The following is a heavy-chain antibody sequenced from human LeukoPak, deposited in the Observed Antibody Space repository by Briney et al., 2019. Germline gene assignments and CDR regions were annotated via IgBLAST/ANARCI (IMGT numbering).Heavy chain of an antibody. Sequence: SETLSLTCTVSGDSISNSAYFWAWIRQPPGKGLEWIASISYTGSTYYNPSLKSRLTISVDTSKNQFSLKLSSVTAADTAVYRCARLRAMVGTFDSWGQEALVTASS. CDR2: ISYTGST. CDR1: GDSISNSAYF. CDR3: ARLRAMVGTFDS. V-gene: IGHV4-39*01. J-gene: IGHJ4*02. D-gene: IGHD5-18*01.